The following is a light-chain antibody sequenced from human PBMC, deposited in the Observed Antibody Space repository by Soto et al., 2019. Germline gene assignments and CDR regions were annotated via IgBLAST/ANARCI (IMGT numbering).Light chain of an antibody. V-gene: IGKV3-20*01. Sequence: EIVLTQSPGTLSLSPGERATLSCRASQSVSSSYLAWYQRKLGQAPRLLIYDAFSRATGIPDRFSANGSGTDFTLTISRLEPEDSAVYYCQQYKTFGQGTKVDIK. CDR3: QQYKT. CDR1: QSVSSSY. CDR2: DAF. J-gene: IGKJ1*01.